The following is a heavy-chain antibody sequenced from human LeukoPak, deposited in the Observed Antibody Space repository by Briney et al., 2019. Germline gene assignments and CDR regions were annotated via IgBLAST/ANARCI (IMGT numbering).Heavy chain of an antibody. D-gene: IGHD1-26*01. Sequence: PSETLTLTCTVSGGSISSSSYYWGWIRQPPGKGLEWIGSIYYSGSTYYNPSLKSRVTISVDTSKNQFSLKLSSVTAADTAVYYCARALRVGATDYWGQGTLVTVSS. CDR3: ARALRVGATDY. CDR1: GGSISSSSYY. CDR2: IYYSGST. V-gene: IGHV4-39*01. J-gene: IGHJ4*02.